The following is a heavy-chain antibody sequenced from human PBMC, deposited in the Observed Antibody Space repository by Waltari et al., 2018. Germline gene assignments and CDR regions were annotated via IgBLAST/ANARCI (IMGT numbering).Heavy chain of an antibody. D-gene: IGHD3-9*01. CDR3: ARTAYDHLTGYPTLDH. CDR2: IYYSGST. J-gene: IGHJ4*02. V-gene: IGHV4-39*07. CDR1: GAYFESSSHY. Sequence: QVQLQESGPGLVKPSETLSLTCSVSGAYFESSSHYWGWVRQHPGTGLEWIGSIYYSGSTYSNPSLKSRVNMSVDTANYQFSLKVTSVTAADTAIYYCARTAYDHLTGYPTLDHWGQGILVTVSS.